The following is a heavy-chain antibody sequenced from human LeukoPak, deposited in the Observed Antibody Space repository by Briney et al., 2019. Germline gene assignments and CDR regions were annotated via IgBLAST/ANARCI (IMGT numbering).Heavy chain of an antibody. V-gene: IGHV3-48*01. CDR2: ISSSTNTI. Sequence: GGSLRLSCAASGFTFSSYSMNWVRQAPGKGLEWVSYISSSTNTIYYADSVKGRFTISRDNSKSTVYLQMNSLRADDTAVYYCAKSGTGCSGGSCHSHHFDCWGQGALVTVSS. CDR3: AKSGTGCSGGSCHSHHFDC. CDR1: GFTFSSYS. D-gene: IGHD2-15*01. J-gene: IGHJ4*02.